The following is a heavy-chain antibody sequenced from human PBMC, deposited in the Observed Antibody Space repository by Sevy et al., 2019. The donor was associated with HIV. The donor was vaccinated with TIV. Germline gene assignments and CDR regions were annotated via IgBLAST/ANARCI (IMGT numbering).Heavy chain of an antibody. Sequence: GGYLRLSCAASGFIFGSYAMNWVRQAPGKGLEWVAVISYDGSHKYYADSVKGRFTISRDSSKNTLYLQMHSLRTDDTAVYYCARGPGSSWSSFDYWGQGTLVTVSS. D-gene: IGHD6-13*01. CDR2: ISYDGSHK. J-gene: IGHJ4*02. V-gene: IGHV3-30-3*01. CDR3: ARGPGSSWSSFDY. CDR1: GFIFGSYA.